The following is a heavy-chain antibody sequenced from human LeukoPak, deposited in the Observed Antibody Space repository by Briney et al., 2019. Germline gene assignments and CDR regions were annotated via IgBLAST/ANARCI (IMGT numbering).Heavy chain of an antibody. Sequence: PSETLSLTCTVSGGSISSYYWSWIRQPPGKGLEWVGYIYYSGSTNYNPSLKSRVTISVDTSKNQFSLKLSSVTAADTAVYYCARGDIVVVPAAVYFDYWGQGTLVTVSS. CDR2: IYYSGST. CDR3: ARGDIVVVPAAVYFDY. V-gene: IGHV4-59*01. CDR1: GGSISSYY. D-gene: IGHD2-2*01. J-gene: IGHJ4*02.